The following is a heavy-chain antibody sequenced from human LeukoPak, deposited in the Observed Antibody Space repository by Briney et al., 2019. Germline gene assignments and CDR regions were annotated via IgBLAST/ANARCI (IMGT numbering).Heavy chain of an antibody. CDR1: GFSFSSYW. Sequence: GGSLRLSCAASGFSFSSYWMSWVRQAPGKGLEWVANIKQDGSDKYYLTSVRGRFTISRDNAKNSLFLQMNSLRVEDTAVYYCARGGGHLDCWGQGTLVTVSS. J-gene: IGHJ4*02. CDR3: ARGGGHLDC. V-gene: IGHV3-7*03. CDR2: IKQDGSDK. D-gene: IGHD4-23*01.